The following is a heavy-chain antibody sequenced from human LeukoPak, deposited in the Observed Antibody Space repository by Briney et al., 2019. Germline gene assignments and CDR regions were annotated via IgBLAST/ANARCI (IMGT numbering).Heavy chain of an antibody. J-gene: IGHJ4*02. Sequence: GASVKVSCKASGYTFTSYDINWVRQATGQGLEWMGWMNPNSGNTGYAQKFQGRVTMTRNTSISTAYMELSSLRSEDTAVYYCARGVAVAATFDYWGQGTLVTVSS. CDR3: ARGVAVAATFDY. V-gene: IGHV1-8*01. CDR2: MNPNSGNT. D-gene: IGHD6-19*01. CDR1: GYTFTSYD.